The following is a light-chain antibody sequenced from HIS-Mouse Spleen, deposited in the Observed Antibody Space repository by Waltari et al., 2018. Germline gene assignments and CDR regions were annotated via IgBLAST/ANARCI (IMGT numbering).Light chain of an antibody. Sequence: QSALTQPASVSGSPGQSITISCTGTSSDVGGYNYVPWYQQHPGKAPKLVIYDVGNGASGVSRRCSGSKCGNTDSQTIYGLKAENKADYSCSSYTSSSFNVVFGGGTKLTVL. V-gene: IGLV2-14*01. J-gene: IGLJ2*01. CDR2: DVG. CDR1: SSDVGGYNY. CDR3: SSYTSSSFNVV.